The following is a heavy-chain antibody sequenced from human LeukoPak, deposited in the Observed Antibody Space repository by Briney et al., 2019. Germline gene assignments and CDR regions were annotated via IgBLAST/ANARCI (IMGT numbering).Heavy chain of an antibody. CDR2: IYYSGST. J-gene: IGHJ3*02. CDR3: ARHAYYYDRSGSYEAFEI. V-gene: IGHV4-39*01. CDR1: GGSISSSSYY. D-gene: IGHD3-22*01. Sequence: PSETLSLTCTVSGGSISSSSYYWGWIRQPPGKGLEWIGSIYYSGSTYYNPSLKSRVTISVDTSKDQFSLKLSSVTAADTAVYYCARHAYYYDRSGSYEAFEIWGQGTMVTVSS.